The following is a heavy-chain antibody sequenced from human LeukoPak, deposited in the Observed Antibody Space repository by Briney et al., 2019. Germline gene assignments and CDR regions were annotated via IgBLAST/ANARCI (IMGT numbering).Heavy chain of an antibody. CDR2: IYYSGST. V-gene: IGHV4-30-4*08. D-gene: IGHD6-19*01. J-gene: IGHJ4*02. Sequence: SETLSLTCTVSGGSISSGDYYWSWIRQPPGKGLEWIGYIYYSGSTYYNPSLKSRVTISVDTSKNQFSLKLSSVTAADTAVYYCARDGIAVAFDYWGQGTLVTVSS. CDR3: ARDGIAVAFDY. CDR1: GGSISSGDYY.